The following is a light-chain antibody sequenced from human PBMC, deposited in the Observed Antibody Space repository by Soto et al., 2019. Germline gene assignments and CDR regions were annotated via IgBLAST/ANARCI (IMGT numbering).Light chain of an antibody. Sequence: QSVLTQPPSTSGTPGQRVSISCSGSSSNIGSNTVNWYQHLPGTAPKLLIYSNNQRPSGVPARFSGSKFGTSASLAVSGRQSEDEADYYCAAWDDSLNGYVFGTGTKLTVL. V-gene: IGLV1-44*01. J-gene: IGLJ1*01. CDR1: SSNIGSNT. CDR2: SNN. CDR3: AAWDDSLNGYV.